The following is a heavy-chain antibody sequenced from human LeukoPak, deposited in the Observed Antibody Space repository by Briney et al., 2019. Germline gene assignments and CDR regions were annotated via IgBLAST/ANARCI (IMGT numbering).Heavy chain of an antibody. J-gene: IGHJ3*02. V-gene: IGHV3-30*02. Sequence: GGSLRLSCAASGFTFSSYGMHWVRQAPGKGLEWVAFIRYDGSNKYYADSVKGRFTISRDNSKNTLYLQMNSLRAEDTAVYYCAKVALYSYGYKAFDIWGQGTMVTVSS. D-gene: IGHD5-18*01. CDR3: AKVALYSYGYKAFDI. CDR2: IRYDGSNK. CDR1: GFTFSSYG.